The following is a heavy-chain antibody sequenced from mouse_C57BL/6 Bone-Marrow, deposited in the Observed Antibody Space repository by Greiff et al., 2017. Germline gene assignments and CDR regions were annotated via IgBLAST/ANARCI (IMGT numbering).Heavy chain of an antibody. Sequence: QVQLQQPGAELVRPGTSVKLSCKASGYTFTSYWMHWVKQRPGQGLEWIGVIDPSDSYTNYNQKFKGKATLTVDTSSSKAYMQLSSLTSEDSAVYYYARILGLDYRGQGTTLTVST. V-gene: IGHV1-59*01. CDR3: ARILGLDY. CDR2: IDPSDSYT. CDR1: GYTFTSYW. J-gene: IGHJ2*01. D-gene: IGHD4-1*01.